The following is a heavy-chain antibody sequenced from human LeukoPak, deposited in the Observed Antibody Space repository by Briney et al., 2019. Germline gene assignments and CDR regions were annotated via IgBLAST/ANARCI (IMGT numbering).Heavy chain of an antibody. CDR1: GFTFSSYW. CDR3: VREVTSGSFDY. V-gene: IGHV3-74*01. Sequence: GGSLRLSCAASGFTFSSYWMHWVRQAPGKGLVWVSRINSDGSSTSYAGSVKGRFTISRDNSQNTLYVHMSSLRPEDTAVYYCVREVTSGSFDYWGQGTLVTVSS. CDR2: INSDGSST. D-gene: IGHD1-26*01. J-gene: IGHJ4*02.